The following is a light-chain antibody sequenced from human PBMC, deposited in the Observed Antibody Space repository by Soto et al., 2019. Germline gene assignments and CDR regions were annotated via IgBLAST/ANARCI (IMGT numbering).Light chain of an antibody. J-gene: IGKJ2*01. V-gene: IGKV4-1*01. Sequence: IVMTQSPDSLAVSLVERATINFKSSQTFLDSSINKNYLAWYQQKPGQPPKLLIYWASTRESGVPDRFSGSGSGTDFTLTISSLQAEDVAVYYCQQYYSTPRTFGQGTKVDIK. CDR3: QQYYSTPRT. CDR1: QTFLDSSINKNY. CDR2: WAS.